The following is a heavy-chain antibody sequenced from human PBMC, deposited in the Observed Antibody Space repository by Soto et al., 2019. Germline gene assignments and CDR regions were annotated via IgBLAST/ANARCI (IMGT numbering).Heavy chain of an antibody. CDR2: NYPGDYDT. J-gene: IGHJ6*02. CDR3: AVTSPFGGPYYGMDV. Sequence: PGESLMISCKGSGYSFTSYWLGWVRQMPWTVLEWTGINYPGDYDTRYSPSFQGQVTISADKSISTAYLQWSSLKASDTAMYYCAVTSPFGGPYYGMDVWGQGTTVTVSS. V-gene: IGHV5-51*01. D-gene: IGHD3-16*01. CDR1: GYSFTSYW.